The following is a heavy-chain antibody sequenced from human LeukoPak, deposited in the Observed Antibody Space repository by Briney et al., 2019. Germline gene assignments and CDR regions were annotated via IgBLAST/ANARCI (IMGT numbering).Heavy chain of an antibody. CDR1: GDSISTYY. CDR3: ARAAAAAGGQYFDY. CDR2: IYSNGDT. Sequence: SETLSLTCTVSGDSISTYYWSWIRQPAGKGLEWIGRIYSNGDTMYNPSLRSRLTMSVDTSKNQFSLKLSSVTAADTAVYYCARAAAAAGGQYFDYWGQGILVAVSS. J-gene: IGHJ4*02. V-gene: IGHV4-4*07. D-gene: IGHD6-13*01.